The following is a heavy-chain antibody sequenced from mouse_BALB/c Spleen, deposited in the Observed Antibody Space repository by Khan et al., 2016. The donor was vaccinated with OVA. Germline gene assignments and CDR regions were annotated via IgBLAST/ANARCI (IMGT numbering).Heavy chain of an antibody. Sequence: EVQLQESGPGLVKPSQSLSLTCTVTGYSITSDYAWNWIRQFPGNKLEWMGYISYSGSTSYNPSLKSRISITRDTSKNQFFLQLNSVTTEDTATYYCARDGYRYNYAMDYWGQGSAVTAPS. J-gene: IGHJ4*01. CDR3: ARDGYRYNYAMDY. CDR1: GYSITSDYA. V-gene: IGHV3-2*02. CDR2: ISYSGST. D-gene: IGHD2-3*01.